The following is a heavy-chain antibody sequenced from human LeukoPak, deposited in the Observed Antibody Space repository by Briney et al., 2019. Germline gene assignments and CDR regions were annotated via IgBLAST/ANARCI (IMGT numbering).Heavy chain of an antibody. V-gene: IGHV3-21*01. CDR1: GFTFSSYR. CDR2: ISSSSSYI. D-gene: IGHD3-22*01. J-gene: IGHJ4*02. Sequence: PGGSLRLSCAASGFTFSSYRMNWVRQAPGKGLEWVSSISSSSSYIYYADSVKGRFTISRDNAKNSLYLQMNSLRAEDTAVYYCARVFSSGYYGPSFDYWGQGTLVTVSS. CDR3: ARVFSSGYYGPSFDY.